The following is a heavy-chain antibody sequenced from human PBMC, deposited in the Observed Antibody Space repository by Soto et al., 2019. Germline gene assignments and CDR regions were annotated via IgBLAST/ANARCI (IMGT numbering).Heavy chain of an antibody. Sequence: WGSLRVSCASSVFIFSSYGMHWVRQAPGKGLEWVAGIWYDGSNTFYSNAVKGRFSISRDNSKNTVDLQMNSLRAEDTAVYYCAKSIAVATGWLDPWGQGIKVTVSS. CDR3: AKSIAVATGWLDP. J-gene: IGHJ5*02. D-gene: IGHD6-19*01. V-gene: IGHV3-33*06. CDR1: VFIFSSYG. CDR2: IWYDGSNT.